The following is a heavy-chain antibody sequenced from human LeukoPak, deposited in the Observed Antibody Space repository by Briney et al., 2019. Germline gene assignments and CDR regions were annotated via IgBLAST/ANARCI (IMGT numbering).Heavy chain of an antibody. J-gene: IGHJ4*02. CDR2: INHSGST. CDR3: ARGKAAAAHDY. D-gene: IGHD6-13*01. V-gene: IGHV4-34*01. CDR1: GGSFSGYY. Sequence: SETLSLTCAVYGGSFSGYYWSWIRQPPGKGLEWIGEINHSGSTNYNPSLKSRVTISVDTSKNQFSLKLSSVTAADTAVYYCARGKAAAAHDYWGQGTLVTVSS.